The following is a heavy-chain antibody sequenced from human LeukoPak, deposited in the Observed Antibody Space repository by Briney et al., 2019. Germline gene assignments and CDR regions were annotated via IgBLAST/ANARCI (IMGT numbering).Heavy chain of an antibody. Sequence: GGSLRLSCAASGFTFDDYAMHWVRQAPGKGLEWVSGISWNSGSIGYADSVKGRFTISRDNAKNSLYLQMNSLRAEDTALYYCAKDMSLGGYGGNSEVLYYYGMDVWGQGTTVTVSS. V-gene: IGHV3-9*01. CDR3: AKDMSLGGYGGNSEVLYYYGMDV. D-gene: IGHD4-17*01. J-gene: IGHJ6*02. CDR2: ISWNSGSI. CDR1: GFTFDDYA.